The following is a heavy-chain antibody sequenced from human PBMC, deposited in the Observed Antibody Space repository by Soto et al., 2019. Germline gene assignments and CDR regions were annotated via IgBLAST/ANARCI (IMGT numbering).Heavy chain of an antibody. V-gene: IGHV4-34*01. Sequence: SETLSLTCAVYGESFSGRYWSWVRQPPGKRLEWIGEINHSGSTNYNPSLKSRVTISIDTSRNQFSLHLSSVTAADTALYYCTRAHYLCTTGRCSSLDFWGLGTLVTVSS. CDR1: GESFSGRY. J-gene: IGHJ4*02. CDR2: INHSGST. CDR3: TRAHYLCTTGRCSSLDF. D-gene: IGHD2-8*01.